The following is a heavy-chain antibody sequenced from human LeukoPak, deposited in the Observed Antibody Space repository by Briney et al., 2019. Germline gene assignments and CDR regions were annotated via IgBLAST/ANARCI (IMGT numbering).Heavy chain of an antibody. D-gene: IGHD5-12*01. CDR2: ISTSSSYI. CDR3: ARATRGGYDGYFDY. Sequence: GGSLRLSCAASGFTFSSYTMNWVRQAPGKGLEWVSFISTSSSYIYYADSVKGRFIISRDNARKSLYLQMNSLRAEDTAVYYCARATRGGYDGYFDYWGQGTLVTVSS. V-gene: IGHV3-21*01. CDR1: GFTFSSYT. J-gene: IGHJ4*02.